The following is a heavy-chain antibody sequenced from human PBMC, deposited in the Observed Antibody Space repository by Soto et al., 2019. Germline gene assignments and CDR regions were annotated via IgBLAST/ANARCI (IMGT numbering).Heavy chain of an antibody. Sequence: ETLSXXCYVSGGSISSGSYYWGWIRQPPGKGLEWIASFSYSGNTYYNPSLRSRVTISVDMSKNLFSLRVSSVTAADTAVYYCARVSPFLDYWGQGMLVTVSS. CDR2: FSYSGNT. CDR1: GGSISSGSYY. CDR3: ARVSPFLDY. V-gene: IGHV4-39*01. J-gene: IGHJ4*02.